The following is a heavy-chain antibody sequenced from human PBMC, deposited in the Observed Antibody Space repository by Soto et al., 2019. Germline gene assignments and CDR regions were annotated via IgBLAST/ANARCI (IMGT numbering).Heavy chain of an antibody. V-gene: IGHV3-72*01. CDR1: GFTFSDLY. J-gene: IGHJ4*02. CDR3: ARGHNYFDY. Sequence: EVQLVESGGGLVQPGGSLRLSCTASGFTFSDLYMDWVRQAPGKGLEWVGRSRNKANSYTTEYAASVKGRFTISRDDSKNSRYLQMNSLKTEDTAVYYCARGHNYFDYWGQGTLVTVSS. CDR2: SRNKANSYTT.